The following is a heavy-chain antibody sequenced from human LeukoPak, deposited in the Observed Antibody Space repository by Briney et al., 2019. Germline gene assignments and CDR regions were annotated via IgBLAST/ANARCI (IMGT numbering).Heavy chain of an antibody. Sequence: GGSLRLSCAASGFTFSSYAMSWGREVLGKRLEWGSAISSGAGTTGYADSVKGRFTISRVNSKSTIYLQMNSLRPEDTAIYYCATALEQSYSGWSTSYDAWGQGTLVTVSS. J-gene: IGHJ5*02. V-gene: IGHV3-23*01. CDR3: ATALEQSYSGWSTSYDA. CDR2: ISSGAGTT. CDR1: GFTFSSYA. D-gene: IGHD6-19*01.